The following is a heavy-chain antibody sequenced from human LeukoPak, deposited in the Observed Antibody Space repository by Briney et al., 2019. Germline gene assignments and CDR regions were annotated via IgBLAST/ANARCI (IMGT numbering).Heavy chain of an antibody. CDR1: GFSFSNSW. D-gene: IGHD5-12*01. J-gene: IGHJ4*02. CDR2: VSCDGSGR. Sequence: GGSLRLSCAASGFSFSNSWMHWVRQAPGQGLVWVSRVSCDGSGRYYADSVKGRFTISRDNAKNTLYLQMNSLRVEDTAVYYCARAKFVSRPEWLQKDLFEYWGQGTLVTVSS. V-gene: IGHV3-74*01. CDR3: ARAKFVSRPEWLQKDLFEY.